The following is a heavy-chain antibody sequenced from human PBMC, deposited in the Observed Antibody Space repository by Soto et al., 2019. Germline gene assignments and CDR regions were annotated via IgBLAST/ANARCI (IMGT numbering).Heavy chain of an antibody. J-gene: IGHJ6*02. V-gene: IGHV3-53*01. CDR2: IYSGGST. CDR1: GFTVSSNY. CDR3: AREGTSYSNYVAGHAETVYGMDV. Sequence: EVQLVESGGGLIQPGGSLRLSCAASGFTVSSNYMSWVRQAPGKGLEWVSVIYSGGSTYYADSVKGRFTISRDNSKNTLYLQMNSLRAEDTAVYYCAREGTSYSNYVAGHAETVYGMDVWGQGTTVTVSS. D-gene: IGHD4-4*01.